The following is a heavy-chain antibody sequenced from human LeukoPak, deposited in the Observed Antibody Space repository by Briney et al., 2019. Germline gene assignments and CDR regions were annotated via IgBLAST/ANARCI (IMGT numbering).Heavy chain of an antibody. CDR3: ARYCVICGGCSFDY. D-gene: IGHD2-15*01. Sequence: SETLSLTCTVSGGSISTDYWSWIRQPPGKGLEWIGYIYYSGSTNYNPSLKSRVTISEDTSKNQSSLNLSSVTAADTAVYYCARYCVICGGCSFDYWGQGTLVTVSS. CDR2: IYYSGST. J-gene: IGHJ4*02. V-gene: IGHV4-59*01. CDR1: GGSISTDY.